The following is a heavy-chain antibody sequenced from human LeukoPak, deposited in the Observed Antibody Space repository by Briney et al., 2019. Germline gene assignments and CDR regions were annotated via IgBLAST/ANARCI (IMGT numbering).Heavy chain of an antibody. CDR2: FYYGGST. J-gene: IGHJ4*02. Sequence: PSETLSLTCTVSGGTISSSNYYWGWIRQPTGKGLEWIGSFYYGGSTYYNPSLTSRVTMSVDTSKNQFSLKLNSVTAADTAVYYCATYLRFAELPLFCGQGTLVTVSS. D-gene: IGHD5/OR15-5a*01. CDR1: GGTISSSNYY. V-gene: IGHV4-39*01. CDR3: ATYLRFAELPLF.